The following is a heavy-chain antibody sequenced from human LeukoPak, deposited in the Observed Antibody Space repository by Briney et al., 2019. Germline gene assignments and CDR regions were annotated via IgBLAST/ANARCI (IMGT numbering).Heavy chain of an antibody. D-gene: IGHD1-26*01. Sequence: GGSLRLSCAASGFTFSSYGMHWVRQAPGKGLKWVAFIRYDGSNKYYADSVKSRFTISRDNSKNTLYLQMNSLRAEDTAVYYCAKISKWELPYWGQGTLVTVSS. CDR2: IRYDGSNK. CDR3: AKISKWELPY. J-gene: IGHJ4*02. V-gene: IGHV3-30*02. CDR1: GFTFSSYG.